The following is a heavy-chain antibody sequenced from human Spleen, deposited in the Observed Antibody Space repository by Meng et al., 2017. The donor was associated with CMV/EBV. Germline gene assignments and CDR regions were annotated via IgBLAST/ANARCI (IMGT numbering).Heavy chain of an antibody. CDR1: GYTFTTYD. CDR2: INPTGDST. J-gene: IGHJ6*02. D-gene: IGHD2-15*01. CDR3: ARERIGRYYGMDV. Sequence: ASVKVSCKASGYTFTTYDINWVRQAPGQGLEWMGIINPTGDSTSYAQRFQGRVIMTRDTSTSTVYMELGSLRSEDTAVYYCARERIGRYYGMDVWGQGTTVTVSS. V-gene: IGHV1-46*01.